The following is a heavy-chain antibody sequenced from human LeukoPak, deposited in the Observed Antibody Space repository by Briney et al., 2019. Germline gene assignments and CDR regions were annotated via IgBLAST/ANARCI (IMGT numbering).Heavy chain of an antibody. D-gene: IGHD1-26*01. CDR3: AKDGIVGATNGDFFDC. CDR2: ISGSAGTT. Sequence: GGSLRLSCAASGFTFSTYAMNWVRQAPGKGLEWVSSISGSAGTTYYADSVKGRFTISRDNSKNTLFLQMNSLRAEDTAVYYCAKDGIVGATNGDFFDCWGQGTLVTISS. J-gene: IGHJ4*02. V-gene: IGHV3-23*01. CDR1: GFTFSTYA.